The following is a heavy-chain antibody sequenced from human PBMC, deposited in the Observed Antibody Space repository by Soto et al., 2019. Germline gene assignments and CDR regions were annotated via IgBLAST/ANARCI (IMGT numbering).Heavy chain of an antibody. CDR2: ISAHNGNT. V-gene: IGHV1-18*01. Sequence: QVHLVQSGAEVKKPGASVKVSCKGSGYDFTTYGITWVRQAPGQGLEWMAWISAHNGNTDYAQKLQGRVTGTRDTSTSTAYMALRSLRSDDTAVYYCARGRYGDYWGQGALVTVSS. J-gene: IGHJ4*02. CDR3: ARGRYGDY. D-gene: IGHD1-1*01. CDR1: GYDFTTYG.